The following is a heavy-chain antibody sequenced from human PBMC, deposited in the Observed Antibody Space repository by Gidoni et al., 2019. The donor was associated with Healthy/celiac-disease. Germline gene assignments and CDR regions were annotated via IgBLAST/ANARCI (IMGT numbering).Heavy chain of an antibody. CDR3: ARGLGSPYYYYYYGMDV. J-gene: IGHJ6*02. CDR2: INHSGST. Sequence: QVQLQQWGAGLLKPSETLSLTCAVYGGSFSVYYWSWIRQPPGKGLEWIGDINHSGSTNYNQSLKSRVTISVDTSKNQFSLKLSSVTAADTAVYYCARGLGSPYYYYYYGMDVWGQGTTVTGSS. D-gene: IGHD7-27*01. CDR1: GGSFSVYY. V-gene: IGHV4-34*01.